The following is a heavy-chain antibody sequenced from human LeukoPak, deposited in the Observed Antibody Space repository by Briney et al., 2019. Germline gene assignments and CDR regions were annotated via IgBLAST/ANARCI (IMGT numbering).Heavy chain of an antibody. D-gene: IGHD2-2*02. CDR2: IYPDDSDT. CDR1: GYRFTSYW. J-gene: IGHJ4*02. Sequence: GESLKISCKGSGYRFTSYWIGWVRQMPGKGLEWMGLIYPDDSDTRYSPSFQGQVTISADKSISTAYLQWSSLKASDTAMYYCAIGGDSTTSCYRWFDYWGQGTLVTVSS. V-gene: IGHV5-51*01. CDR3: AIGGDSTTSCYRWFDY.